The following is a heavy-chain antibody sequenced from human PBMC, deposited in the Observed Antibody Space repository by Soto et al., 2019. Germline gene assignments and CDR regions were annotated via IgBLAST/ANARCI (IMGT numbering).Heavy chain of an antibody. J-gene: IGHJ4*02. V-gene: IGHV4-39*01. CDR1: GGSISSSSYY. Sequence: PSETLSLTCTVSGGSISSSSYYWGWIRQPPGKGLEWIGSIYYSGSTYYNPSLKSRVTISVDTSKNQFSLKLSSVTAADTAVYYCARRSRYYGSGSYPDYWGQGTLVTAPQ. CDR3: ARRSRYYGSGSYPDY. D-gene: IGHD3-10*01. CDR2: IYYSGST.